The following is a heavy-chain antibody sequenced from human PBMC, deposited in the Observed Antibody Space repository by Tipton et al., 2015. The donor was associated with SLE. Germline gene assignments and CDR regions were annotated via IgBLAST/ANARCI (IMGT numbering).Heavy chain of an antibody. D-gene: IGHD3-22*01. Sequence: TLSLTCTVSGGSISSSSYYWSWIRQPPGKGLEWIGEINHSGNTNYNPSLKSRVTISVDTSKNQFSLKLSSVTAADTAVYYCARGYWDSSGSPLQHWGQGTLVTVSS. CDR1: GGSISSSSYY. V-gene: IGHV4-39*07. CDR3: ARGYWDSSGSPLQH. CDR2: INHSGNT. J-gene: IGHJ1*01.